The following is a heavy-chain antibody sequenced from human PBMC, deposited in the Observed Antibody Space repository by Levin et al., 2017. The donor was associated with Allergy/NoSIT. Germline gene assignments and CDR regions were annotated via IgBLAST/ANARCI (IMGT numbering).Heavy chain of an antibody. CDR2: INHSGST. J-gene: IGHJ6*03. Sequence: SETLSLTCAVYGGSFSGYYWSWIRQPPGKGLEWIGEINHSGSTNYNPSLKSRVTISVDTSKNQFSLKLSSVTAADTAVYYCARGVVATIGSAYMDVWGKGTTVTVSS. CDR3: ARGVVATIGSAYMDV. CDR1: GGSFSGYY. D-gene: IGHD5-12*01. V-gene: IGHV4-34*01.